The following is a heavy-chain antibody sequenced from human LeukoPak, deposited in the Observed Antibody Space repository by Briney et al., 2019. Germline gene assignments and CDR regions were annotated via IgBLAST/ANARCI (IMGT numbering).Heavy chain of an antibody. J-gene: IGHJ4*02. CDR2: ISNDQSNK. CDR3: AREGGTVVISTFDY. CDR1: GFTFSSYG. Sequence: HPGGSLRLSCAASGFTFSSYGMHWVRQAPGKGLEWVAVISNDQSNKYYTDSVKGRFTISRDNSRNTVYLQMSSLRDEDTAIYYCAREGGTVVISTFDYWGQGTLVTVSS. D-gene: IGHD1-1*01. V-gene: IGHV3-30*03.